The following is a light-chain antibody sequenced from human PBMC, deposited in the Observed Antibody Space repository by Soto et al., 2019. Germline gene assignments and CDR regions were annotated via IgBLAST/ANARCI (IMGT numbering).Light chain of an antibody. CDR1: TSNIGSKF. J-gene: IGLJ3*02. CDR3: AAWDGTLSAWV. Sequence: VLTQPPSASGTPGQRVTISCSGSTSNIGSKFVYWYQQNPGTAPKLLIYANEQRPSGVPDRFSGSKSGTSASLAISGLRSEDEADYYCAAWDGTLSAWVFGGGTQLTVL. V-gene: IGLV1-47*01. CDR2: ANE.